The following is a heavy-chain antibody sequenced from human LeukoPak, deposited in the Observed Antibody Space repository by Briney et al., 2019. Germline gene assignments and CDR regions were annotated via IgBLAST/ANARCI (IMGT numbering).Heavy chain of an antibody. Sequence: SETLSLTCTVSGGSISSSSYYWGWVRQPPGKGLEWIGSIYYSGSTYYNPSLKSRVTISVDTSKNQFSLKLSPVPAADTAVYYCARGRALFDWGQGTLVTVSS. J-gene: IGHJ4*02. D-gene: IGHD2-21*01. CDR3: ARGRALFD. CDR2: IYYSGST. V-gene: IGHV4-39*07. CDR1: GGSISSSSYY.